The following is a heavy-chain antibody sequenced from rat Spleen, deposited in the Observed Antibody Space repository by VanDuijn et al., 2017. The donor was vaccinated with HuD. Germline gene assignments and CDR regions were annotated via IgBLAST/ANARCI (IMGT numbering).Heavy chain of an antibody. D-gene: IGHD1-2*01. J-gene: IGHJ1*01. CDR2: ITNTGRNT. CDR3: ARLSPYWYFDF. CDR1: GFTFSDYG. V-gene: IGHV5-25*01. Sequence: EVQLVESGGGLVQPGRSMKLSCAASGFTFSDYGMAWVLQAPTKGLEWVASITNTGRNTYYRDSVKGRFTVSRDNAKSTLYLQMDSLRSEDTATYYCARLSPYWYFDFWGPGTMVTVSS.